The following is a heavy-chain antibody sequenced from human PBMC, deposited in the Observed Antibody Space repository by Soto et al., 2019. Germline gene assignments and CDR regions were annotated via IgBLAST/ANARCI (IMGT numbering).Heavy chain of an antibody. CDR3: AKDISGSGSSGMDV. J-gene: IGHJ6*02. V-gene: IGHV3-43*01. Sequence: GGSLRLSCAASGFTFDDYTMRRVRQAPGKGLEWVSLISWDGGSTYYADSVKGRFTISRDNSKNSLYLQMNSLRTEDTALYYCAKDISGSGSSGMDVWGQGTTVTVSS. D-gene: IGHD3-10*01. CDR2: ISWDGGST. CDR1: GFTFDDYT.